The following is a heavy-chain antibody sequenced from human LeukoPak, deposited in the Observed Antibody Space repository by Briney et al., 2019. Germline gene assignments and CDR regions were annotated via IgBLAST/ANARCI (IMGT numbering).Heavy chain of an antibody. CDR3: ASAREYGSGSGGWFDP. Sequence: ASVKVSCKASGYTFTSYYMHWVRQAPRQALEWMGIINPSGGSTSYAQKFQGRVTMTRDTSTSTVYMELSSLRSEDTAVYYCASAREYGSGSGGWFDPWGQGTLVTVSS. V-gene: IGHV1-46*01. J-gene: IGHJ5*02. D-gene: IGHD3-10*01. CDR2: INPSGGST. CDR1: GYTFTSYY.